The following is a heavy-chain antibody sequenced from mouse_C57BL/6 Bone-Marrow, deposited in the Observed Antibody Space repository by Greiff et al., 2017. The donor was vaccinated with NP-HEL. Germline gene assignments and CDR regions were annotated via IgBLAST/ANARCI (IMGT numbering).Heavy chain of an antibody. CDR2: ISNLAYSI. CDR1: GFTFSDYG. J-gene: IGHJ3*01. Sequence: DVQLVESGGGLVQPGGSLKLSCAASGFTFSDYGMAWVRQAPRKGPEWVAFISNLAYSIYYADTVTGRFTISRENAKNTLYLEMSSLRSEDTAMYYCARRDSWFAYWGQGTLVTVSA. CDR3: ARRDSWFAY. V-gene: IGHV5-15*04.